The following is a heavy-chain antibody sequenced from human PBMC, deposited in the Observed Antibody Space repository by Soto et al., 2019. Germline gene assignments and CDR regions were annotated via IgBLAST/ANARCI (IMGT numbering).Heavy chain of an antibody. Sequence: GGYLSLSSSASGFPFSSYAMILVRPAPGKGLEWVSAISGSGGSTYYADSVKGRFTISRDNSKNTLYLQMNSLRAEDTAVYYCAKAPQYGGQALYYFDYWGQGTLVTVSS. CDR1: GFPFSSYA. J-gene: IGHJ4*02. D-gene: IGHD4-17*01. CDR3: AKAPQYGGQALYYFDY. V-gene: IGHV3-23*01. CDR2: ISGSGGST.